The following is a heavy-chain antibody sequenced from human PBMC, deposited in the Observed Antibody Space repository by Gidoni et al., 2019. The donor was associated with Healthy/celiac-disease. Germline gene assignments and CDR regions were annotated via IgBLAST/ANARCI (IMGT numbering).Heavy chain of an antibody. J-gene: IGHJ4*02. Sequence: EVQLVESGGGLVKPGGSMRLSCAAAGFTVSSYSMNWVRQAPGKGLGWVSSISSSSSYISYAASVKGRFTISRDNAKNSLYLQMTSLRAEDTAVYYCARDRGYCSGGSCYSTDYWGQGTLVTVSS. V-gene: IGHV3-21*01. D-gene: IGHD2-15*01. CDR2: ISSSSSYI. CDR3: ARDRGYCSGGSCYSTDY. CDR1: GFTVSSYS.